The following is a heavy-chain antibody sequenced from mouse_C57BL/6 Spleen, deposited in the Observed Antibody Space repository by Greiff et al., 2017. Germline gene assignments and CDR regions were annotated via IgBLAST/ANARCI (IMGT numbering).Heavy chain of an antibody. CDR1: GYAFSSSW. J-gene: IGHJ2*01. D-gene: IGHD2-10*01. CDR2: IYPGDGDT. Sequence: VQLQQSGPELVKPGASVKISCKASGYAFSSSWMNWVKQRPGKGLEWIGRIYPGDGDTNYNGKFKGKATLTADKSSSTAYMQLSSLTSEDSAVYFCARSETYWFDDWGQGTTLTVSA. CDR3: ARSETYWFDD. V-gene: IGHV1-82*01.